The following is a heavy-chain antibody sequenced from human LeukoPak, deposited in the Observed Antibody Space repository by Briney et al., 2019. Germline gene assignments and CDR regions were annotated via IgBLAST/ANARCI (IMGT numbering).Heavy chain of an antibody. D-gene: IGHD1-26*01. V-gene: IGHV3-64*01. Sequence: WGSLRLSCVASGFTFSSYAMHWVRQAPGKGLEYVSAISSNGDSPYYANSVKDRFIISRDNSKNTLYLQMGSLRVEDMAVYYCARELRGSYSQWGQGTLVTVSS. CDR3: ARELRGSYSQ. CDR1: GFTFSSYA. J-gene: IGHJ4*02. CDR2: ISSNGDSP.